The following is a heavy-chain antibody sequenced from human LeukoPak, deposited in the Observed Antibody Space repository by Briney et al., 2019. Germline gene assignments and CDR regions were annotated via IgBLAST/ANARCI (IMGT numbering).Heavy chain of an antibody. CDR2: IRDDGSDT. V-gene: IGHV3-30*02. Sequence: PGGSLRLSCAASGFTFNDYAMYWVHQSPGRGLEWVALIRDDGSDTYHADSVKGRFTISRDNSKNTVFLRMNSLRGEDSAIYYCAKSDGHGTGYGFHIWGQGTMVTVSS. CDR3: AKSDGHGTGYGFHI. D-gene: IGHD6-19*01. CDR1: GFTFNDYA. J-gene: IGHJ3*02.